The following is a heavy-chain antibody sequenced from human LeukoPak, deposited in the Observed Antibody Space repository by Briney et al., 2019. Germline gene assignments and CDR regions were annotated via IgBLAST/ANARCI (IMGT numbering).Heavy chain of an antibody. CDR1: GFTFSSYG. V-gene: IGHV3-33*06. Sequence: GRSLRLSCAASGFTFSSYGMHWVRQAPGKGLEWVAVIWYDGSNKYYADSVKGRFTISRDNSKNTLYLQMNRLRAEDTAVYYCAKVVVVTAILHAFDIWGQGTMVTVSS. J-gene: IGHJ3*02. D-gene: IGHD2-21*02. CDR2: IWYDGSNK. CDR3: AKVVVVTAILHAFDI.